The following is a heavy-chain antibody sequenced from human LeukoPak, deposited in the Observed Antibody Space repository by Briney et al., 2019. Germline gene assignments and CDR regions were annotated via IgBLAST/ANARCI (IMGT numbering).Heavy chain of an antibody. D-gene: IGHD6-13*01. Sequence: GGSLRLSCAGTGFTFSSYEMNWVRQAPGKGLEWVSYITGSSSTIYYADSVKGRFTISRDNSKNTLYLQMNSLRAEDTAVYYRAKTEAAAGTRFDYWGQGTLVTVSS. J-gene: IGHJ4*01. CDR3: AKTEAAAGTRFDY. CDR2: ITGSSSTI. CDR1: GFTFSSYE. V-gene: IGHV3-48*01.